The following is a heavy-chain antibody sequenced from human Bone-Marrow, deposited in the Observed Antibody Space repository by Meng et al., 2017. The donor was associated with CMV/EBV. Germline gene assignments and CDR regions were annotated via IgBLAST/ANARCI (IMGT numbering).Heavy chain of an antibody. CDR2: IIPILGIA. CDR3: ARGRLGATNWFDP. V-gene: IGHV1-69*10. D-gene: IGHD1-26*01. J-gene: IGHJ5*02. CDR1: GGTFSSYA. Sequence: SVKVSCKASGGTFSSYAISWVRQAPGQGLEWMGGIIPILGIANYAQKFQGRVTITADKSTSTAYMELRSLRSDDTAVYYCARGRLGATNWFDPWGQGTLVTVSS.